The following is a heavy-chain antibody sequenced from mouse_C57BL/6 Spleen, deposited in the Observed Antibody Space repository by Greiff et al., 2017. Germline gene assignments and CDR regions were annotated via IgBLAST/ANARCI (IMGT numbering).Heavy chain of an antibody. CDR1: GYTFTDYN. D-gene: IGHD2-4*01. J-gene: IGHJ3*01. CDR3: ARSGAYDYGFAY. CDR2: LNPNNGGT. V-gene: IGHV1-22*01. Sequence: VQLQQPGPELVKPGASVKMSCKASGYTFTDYNMHWVKQSHGKSLEWIGYLNPNNGGTSYNQKFKGKATLTVNKSSSTAYMELRSLTSEDSAVXYCARSGAYDYGFAYWGQGTLVTVSA.